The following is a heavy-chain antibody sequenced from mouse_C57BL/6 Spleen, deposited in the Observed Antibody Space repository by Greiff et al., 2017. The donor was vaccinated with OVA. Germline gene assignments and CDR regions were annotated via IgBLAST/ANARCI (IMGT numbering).Heavy chain of an antibody. CDR3: ARYAIYYGYDEGAWFAY. CDR2: IYPRSGNT. V-gene: IGHV1-81*01. Sequence: LVESGAELARPGASVKLSCKASGYTFTSYGISWVKQRTGQGLEWIGEIYPRSGNTYYNEKFKGKATLTADKSSSTAYMELRSLTSEDSAVYFCARYAIYYGYDEGAWFAYWGQGTLVTVSA. D-gene: IGHD2-2*01. CDR1: GYTFTSYG. J-gene: IGHJ3*01.